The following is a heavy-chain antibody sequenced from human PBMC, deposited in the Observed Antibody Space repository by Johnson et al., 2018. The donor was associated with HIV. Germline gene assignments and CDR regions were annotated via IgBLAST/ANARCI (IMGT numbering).Heavy chain of an antibody. CDR2: IKSKTDGGTT. CDR1: QFTFSSYY. CDR3: STAGYSGYEYAFDI. V-gene: IGHV3-15*01. Sequence: EQLVESGGGLAKPAWSPRLSCAASQFTFSSYYMNCVRQAPGKGLEWVGRIKSKTDGGTTDYAAPVKGRFTISRDDSKNTLYLQMNSLKSEDTAVYYCSTAGYSGYEYAFDIWGQGTIVTVSS. J-gene: IGHJ3*02. D-gene: IGHD5-12*01.